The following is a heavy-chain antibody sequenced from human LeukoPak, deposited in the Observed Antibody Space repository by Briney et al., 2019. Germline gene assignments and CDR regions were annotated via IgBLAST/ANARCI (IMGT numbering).Heavy chain of an antibody. CDR2: IYYSGST. Sequence: SETLSLTCTVSGGSVSSGSYYWSWIRQPPGKGLEWIGYIYYSGSTNYNPSLKSRVTISVDTSKNQFSPKLSSVTAADTAVYYCARDKWELRGGGFDPWGRGTLVTVSS. CDR3: ARDKWELRGGGFDP. V-gene: IGHV4-61*01. J-gene: IGHJ5*02. D-gene: IGHD1-26*01. CDR1: GGSVSSGSYY.